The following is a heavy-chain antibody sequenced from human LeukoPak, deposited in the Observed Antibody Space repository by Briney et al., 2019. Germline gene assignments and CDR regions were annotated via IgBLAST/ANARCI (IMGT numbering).Heavy chain of an antibody. J-gene: IGHJ6*02. CDR2: INHSGST. Sequence: PSETLSLTCAVYGGSFSGYYWSWIRQPPGKGREGMGEINHSGSTNYNPSLKSRVTISVDTSKNQFSLKLSSVTAADTAVYYCARQALHYDILTGYAPYYYYGMDVWGQGTTVTVSS. D-gene: IGHD3-9*01. CDR1: GGSFSGYY. V-gene: IGHV4-34*01. CDR3: ARQALHYDILTGYAPYYYYGMDV.